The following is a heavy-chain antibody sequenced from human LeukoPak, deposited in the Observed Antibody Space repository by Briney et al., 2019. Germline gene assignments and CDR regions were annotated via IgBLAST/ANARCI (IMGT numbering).Heavy chain of an antibody. V-gene: IGHV3-9*01. J-gene: IGHJ3*01. CDR3: AKGQGTYNYGSGSHKHLFEL. CDR1: GVTFDNSP. D-gene: IGHD3-10*01. Sequence: GGSLRVSCAASGVTFDNSPMRSVRQAPGKGLEWVSGLSWRIGTASYAESVKGGFSISRDKAGRSLYLEMSSLRPEDTALYFCAKGQGTYNYGSGSHKHLFELWGQGTMVTVSS. CDR2: LSWRIGTA.